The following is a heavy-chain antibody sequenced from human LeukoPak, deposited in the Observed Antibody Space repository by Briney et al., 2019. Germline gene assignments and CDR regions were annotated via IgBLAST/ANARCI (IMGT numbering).Heavy chain of an antibody. V-gene: IGHV1-2*06. CDR1: RYTFTGYY. J-gene: IGHJ4*02. CDR2: INPNSGGT. CDR3: ARDYYDSSGYSDYFDY. Sequence: ASVKVSCKASRYTFTGYYMHWVRQAPGQGLEWMGRINPNSGGTNYAQKFQGRVTMTRDTSISTAYMELSRLRSDDTAVYYCARDYYDSSGYSDYFDYWGQGTLVTVSS. D-gene: IGHD3-22*01.